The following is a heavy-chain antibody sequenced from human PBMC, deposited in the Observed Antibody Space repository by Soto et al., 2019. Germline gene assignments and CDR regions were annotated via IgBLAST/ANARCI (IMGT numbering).Heavy chain of an antibody. Sequence: QITLKESGPTLVKPTQTLTLTCTFSGFSLSTSGVDVGWIRKPPEKPLEWLALIYWDDDRRYKPSLKSRLTITKGTSRNQVVLTMTNMDPLDTATYYCAHRRPYSNSPEYFFDYWGQGTLVTVSS. V-gene: IGHV2-5*02. CDR2: IYWDDDR. CDR1: GFSLSTSGVD. J-gene: IGHJ4*02. CDR3: AHRRPYSNSPEYFFDY. D-gene: IGHD6-6*01.